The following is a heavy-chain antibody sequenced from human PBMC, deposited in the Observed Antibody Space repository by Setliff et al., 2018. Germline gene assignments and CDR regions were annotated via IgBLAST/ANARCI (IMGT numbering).Heavy chain of an antibody. D-gene: IGHD3-22*01. J-gene: IGHJ4*02. CDR3: ARINFYVSSGYYYAPDY. Sequence: GASVKVSCKASGYTFTTYGISWVRQAPGQGLEWMGYINTNNGATYYAHKVQGRLTMTTDTSTSTAYMELRSLRSDDTAVYYCARINFYVSSGYYYAPDYWGQGTLVTVSS. CDR2: INTNNGAT. V-gene: IGHV1-18*01. CDR1: GYTFTTYG.